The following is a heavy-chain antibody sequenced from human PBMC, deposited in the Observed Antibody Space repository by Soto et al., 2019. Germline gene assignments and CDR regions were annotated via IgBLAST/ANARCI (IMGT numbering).Heavy chain of an antibody. CDR1: GFTFSRDW. CDR3: ARDFYSGYYHGYYYGMDV. Sequence: GGSLRLSCAASGFTFSRDWMHWVRQAPGKGLEWVSSISSSSSYRYYADSVKGRFTISRDNAKNSLYLQMNSLRAEDTAVYYCARDFYSGYYHGYYYGMDVWGQGTTVTVSS. J-gene: IGHJ6*02. D-gene: IGHD3-22*01. CDR2: ISSSSSYR. V-gene: IGHV3-21*01.